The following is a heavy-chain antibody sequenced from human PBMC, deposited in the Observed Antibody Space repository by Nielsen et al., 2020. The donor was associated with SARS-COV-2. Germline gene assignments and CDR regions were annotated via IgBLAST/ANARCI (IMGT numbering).Heavy chain of an antibody. Sequence: GSLRLSCAVSGGSISSSNWWTWVRQAPGKGLEWIAEIYHTGATNYHPSLKSRITISTDKSKNHFSLNLNSVTAADTAVYYCARRAGTNWFDPWGQGTLVTVSS. J-gene: IGHJ5*02. CDR1: GGSISSSNW. CDR3: ARRAGTNWFDP. D-gene: IGHD6-19*01. V-gene: IGHV4-4*02. CDR2: IYHTGAT.